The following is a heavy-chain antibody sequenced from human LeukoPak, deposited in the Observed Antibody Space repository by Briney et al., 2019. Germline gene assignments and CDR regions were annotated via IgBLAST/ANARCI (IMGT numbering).Heavy chain of an antibody. CDR3: ARGGILWELGFDI. Sequence: GGSLRLSCAASGFSVSKNYMNWVRQAPGKGLEWVSFIYSGGSTYHADSVKGRFTISRDNSKNTLYLHMTRLRAEDTGVYYCARGGILWELGFDIWGQGTMVTVSS. J-gene: IGHJ3*02. CDR2: IYSGGST. D-gene: IGHD1-26*01. V-gene: IGHV3-53*01. CDR1: GFSVSKNY.